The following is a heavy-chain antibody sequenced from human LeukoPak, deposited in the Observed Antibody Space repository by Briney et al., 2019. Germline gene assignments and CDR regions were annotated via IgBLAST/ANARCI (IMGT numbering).Heavy chain of an antibody. Sequence: SETLSLTCAVYGGSFNGYYWSWIRQPPGKGLEWIGEINHSGSTNYNPSLKSRVTISVDTSKNQFSLKLSSVTAADTAVYYCARIVVEXFGPYXWFDPWGQGXXVXVXS. J-gene: IGHJ5*02. V-gene: IGHV4-34*01. CDR3: ARIVVEXFGPYXWFDP. D-gene: IGHD2-2*01. CDR1: GGSFNGYY. CDR2: INHSGST.